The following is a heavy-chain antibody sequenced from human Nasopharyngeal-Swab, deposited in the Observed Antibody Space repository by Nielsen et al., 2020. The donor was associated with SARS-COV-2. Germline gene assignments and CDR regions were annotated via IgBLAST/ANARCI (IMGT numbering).Heavy chain of an antibody. CDR2: ISGSGGST. D-gene: IGHD6-19*01. J-gene: IGHJ4*02. CDR3: AKDGVAVAGTVGDY. Sequence: WIRQPPGKGLEWVSAISGSGGSTYYADSVKGRFTISRDNSKNTLYLQMNSLRAEDTAVYYCAKDGVAVAGTVGDYWGQGTLVTVSS. V-gene: IGHV3-23*01.